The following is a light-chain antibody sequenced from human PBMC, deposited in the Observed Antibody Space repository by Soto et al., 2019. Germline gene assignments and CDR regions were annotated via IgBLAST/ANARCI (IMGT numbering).Light chain of an antibody. V-gene: IGKV3-20*01. CDR1: QSVSNY. CDR3: QHYYTSPKT. CDR2: GAS. J-gene: IGKJ1*01. Sequence: EVVLTQSPGTLSLSLGERATLSCRASQSVSNYLAWYQQKPGQAPRLLIYGASSRATGIPDRFSGSGSGTDFALTIRRLEPADFAVYYCQHYYTSPKTFGQGTNVESK.